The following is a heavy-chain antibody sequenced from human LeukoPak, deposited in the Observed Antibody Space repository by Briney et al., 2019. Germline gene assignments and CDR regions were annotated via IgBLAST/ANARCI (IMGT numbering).Heavy chain of an antibody. CDR3: ARDSYGLVY. CDR2: IYYSGST. V-gene: IGHV4-59*01. CDR1: GGSFSGYY. J-gene: IGHJ4*02. D-gene: IGHD5-18*01. Sequence: PSETLSLTCAVYGGSFSGYYWSWIRQPPGKGLEWIGYIYYSGSTNYNPSLKSRVTISVDTSKNQFSLKLSSVTAADTAVYYCARDSYGLVYWGQGTLVTVSS.